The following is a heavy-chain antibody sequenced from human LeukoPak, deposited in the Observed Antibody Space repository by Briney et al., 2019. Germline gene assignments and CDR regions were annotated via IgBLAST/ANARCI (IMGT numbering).Heavy chain of an antibody. V-gene: IGHV1-2*02. D-gene: IGHD6-13*01. Sequence: VASVKVSCKASGYTFTGYYMHWVRQAPGQGLEWMGWINPNSGGTNYAQKFQGRVTMTRDTSISTAYMELSRLRSDDTAVYYCARVRFGSSSWYDYWGRGTLVTVSS. CDR1: GYTFTGYY. J-gene: IGHJ4*02. CDR3: ARVRFGSSSWYDY. CDR2: INPNSGGT.